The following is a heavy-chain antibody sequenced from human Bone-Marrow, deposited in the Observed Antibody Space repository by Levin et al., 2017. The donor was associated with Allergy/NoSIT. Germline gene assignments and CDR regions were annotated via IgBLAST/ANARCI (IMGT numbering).Heavy chain of an antibody. Sequence: SCAASGFTFDDYAMHWVRQAPGKGLEWVSGISWNSGSIDYADSVKGRFTISRDNAKNSLYLQMNSLRAEDTALYYCAKDLTGGDRFDAFDIWGQGTMVTVSS. CDR3: AKDLTGGDRFDAFDI. D-gene: IGHD2-21*02. CDR1: GFTFDDYA. J-gene: IGHJ3*02. CDR2: ISWNSGSI. V-gene: IGHV3-9*01.